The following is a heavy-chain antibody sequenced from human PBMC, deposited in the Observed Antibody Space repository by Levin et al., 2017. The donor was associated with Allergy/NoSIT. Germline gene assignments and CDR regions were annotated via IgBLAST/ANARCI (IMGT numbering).Heavy chain of an antibody. J-gene: IGHJ4*02. V-gene: IGHV4-59*01. Sequence: PSETLSLTCTVSGGSISSYYWSWIRQPPGKGLEWIGYIYYSGSTNYNPSLKSRVTISVDTSKNQFSLKLSSVTAADTAVYYCARGTYYYDFWSGPWDYWGQGTLVTVSS. CDR3: ARGTYYYDFWSGPWDY. D-gene: IGHD3-3*01. CDR2: IYYSGST. CDR1: GGSISSYY.